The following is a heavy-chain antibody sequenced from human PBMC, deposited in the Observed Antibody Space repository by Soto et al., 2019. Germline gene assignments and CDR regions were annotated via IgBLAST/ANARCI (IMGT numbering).Heavy chain of an antibody. CDR2: ISWNSGNI. D-gene: IGHD3-3*01. CDR3: VKDRLTSVFGLVHDDSDI. V-gene: IGHV3-9*01. CDR1: GFTFGDYG. Sequence: EVQLVESGGGLVQPGRSLRLSCVASGFTFGDYGMHWVRQAPGRGPGWVSGISWNSGNIGYAETVKGRFTISRDNTKNSLYLQTNSLRAEDTALYYCVKDRLTSVFGLVHDDSDIWGHGTMVTVSS. J-gene: IGHJ3*02.